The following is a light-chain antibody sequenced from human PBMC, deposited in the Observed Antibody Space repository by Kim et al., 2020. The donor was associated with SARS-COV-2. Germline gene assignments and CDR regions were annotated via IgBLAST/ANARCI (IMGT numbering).Light chain of an antibody. CDR3: QTWDTGIQI. V-gene: IGLV4-69*01. CDR1: SRHSSYA. CDR2: VTSDGNL. Sequence: ASVRLTCTLSSRHSSYAIAWHQQQPEKGPRHLLRVTSDGNLMKGDGIPDRFSGSRSGAERYLTISSLQSEDEADYYCQTWDTGIQIFGGGTQLTVL. J-gene: IGLJ2*01.